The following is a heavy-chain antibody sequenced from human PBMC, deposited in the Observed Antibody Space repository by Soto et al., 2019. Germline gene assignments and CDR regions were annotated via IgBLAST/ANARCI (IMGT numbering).Heavy chain of an antibody. V-gene: IGHV3-9*01. CDR2: ISWNSGSI. D-gene: IGHD4-4*01. CDR3: AKGRDYSNYVGGAFDI. Sequence: PGGSLRLSCAASGFTFDDYAMHWVRQAPGKGLEWVSGISWNSGSIGYADSVKGRFTIPRDNAKNSLYLQMNSLRAEDTALYYCAKGRDYSNYVGGAFDIWGQGTMVTVSS. CDR1: GFTFDDYA. J-gene: IGHJ3*02.